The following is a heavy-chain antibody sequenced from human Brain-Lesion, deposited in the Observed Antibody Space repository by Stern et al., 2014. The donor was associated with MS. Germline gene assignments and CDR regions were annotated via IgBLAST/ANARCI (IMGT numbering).Heavy chain of an antibody. CDR1: GFTFSNYW. Sequence: VQLAQSGGGLVQPGGSLRLSCAASGFTFSNYWMNWVRQAPGKGLVWVSRVNNDGRRTSYADSVKGRFTMSRDNAKNTLYLQMNSLRVEDTAIYYCARGERWFDSWGQGTLVTVSS. CDR3: ARGERWFDS. J-gene: IGHJ5*01. CDR2: VNNDGRRT. V-gene: IGHV3-74*02. D-gene: IGHD3-10*01.